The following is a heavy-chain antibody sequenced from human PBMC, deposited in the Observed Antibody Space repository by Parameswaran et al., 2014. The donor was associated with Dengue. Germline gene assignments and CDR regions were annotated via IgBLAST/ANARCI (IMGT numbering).Heavy chain of an antibody. Sequence: SWVRQAPGQGLEWMGWISAYNGNTNYAQKLQGRVTMTTDTSTSTAYMELRSLRSDDTAVYYCATYSGYCTNGVCRGVFDYWGQGTLVTVSS. D-gene: IGHD2-8*01. CDR3: ATYSGYCTNGVCRGVFDY. V-gene: IGHV1-18*01. J-gene: IGHJ4*02. CDR2: ISAYNGNT.